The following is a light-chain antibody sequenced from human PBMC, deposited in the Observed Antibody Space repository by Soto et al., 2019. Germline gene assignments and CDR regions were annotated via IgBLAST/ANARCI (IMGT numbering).Light chain of an antibody. CDR3: SSYTSSSTYG. J-gene: IGLJ1*01. V-gene: IGLV2-14*01. CDR2: EVS. CDR1: SSDVGGYNY. Sequence: QSVLTQPASVSGSPGQSITISCTGTSSDVGGYNYVSWYQQHPGKAPKLMIYEVSNRPSGVSNRFSGSKSGNTASLTISGLQAEDEADYYRSSYTSSSTYGFGTGTKVTVL.